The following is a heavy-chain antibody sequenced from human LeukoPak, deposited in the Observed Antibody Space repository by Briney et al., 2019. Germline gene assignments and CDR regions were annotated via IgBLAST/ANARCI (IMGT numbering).Heavy chain of an antibody. Sequence: PGGSLRLSCAASGFTVSSNYMSWVRQAPGKGLEWVSVISGGGSNTFYADSVKGRFTSSRDNSENTLYLQMKSLRAEDTAVYYCAKSRRGVIIDESDSWGQGTLVTVSS. J-gene: IGHJ4*02. CDR2: ISGGGSNT. V-gene: IGHV3-23*01. CDR1: GFTVSSNY. D-gene: IGHD3-10*01. CDR3: AKSRRGVIIDESDS.